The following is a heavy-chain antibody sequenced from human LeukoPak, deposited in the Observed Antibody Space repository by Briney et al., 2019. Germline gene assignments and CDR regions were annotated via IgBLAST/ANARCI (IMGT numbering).Heavy chain of an antibody. CDR1: GFTFSDHH. Sequence: GGSLRLSCAASGFTFSDHHTDWVRQAPGKGLEWIGRSKNKDYAYSTVYAASVKGRFTFSRDDPKNSLYLQMNSLTTEDTAVYYCTRIFYYGTRGYYPDFWGQGTLVTVSS. J-gene: IGHJ4*02. CDR3: TRIFYYGTRGYYPDF. CDR2: SKNKDYAYST. V-gene: IGHV3-72*01. D-gene: IGHD3-22*01.